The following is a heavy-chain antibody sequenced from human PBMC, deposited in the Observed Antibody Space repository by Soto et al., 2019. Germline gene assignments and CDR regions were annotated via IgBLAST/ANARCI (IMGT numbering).Heavy chain of an antibody. V-gene: IGHV3-49*03. CDR1: GFTFGDYA. CDR2: VRSRAYGGTT. D-gene: IGHD6-19*01. J-gene: IGHJ6*02. Sequence: PGGSLRLSCTTSGFTFGDYAMSWFRQAPGKGLEWVGVVRSRAYGGTTDYAASVRGRFTISRDDSKSTAYLQMNTLRTEDTAVYYCSRYTYTSRYTYFGMDVWGLGTTVTVSS. CDR3: SRYTYTSRYTYFGMDV.